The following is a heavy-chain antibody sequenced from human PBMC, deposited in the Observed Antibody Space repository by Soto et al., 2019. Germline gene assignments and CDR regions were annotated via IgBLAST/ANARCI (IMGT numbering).Heavy chain of an antibody. CDR2: IYYSENT. D-gene: IGHD4-17*01. V-gene: IGHV4-39*01. Sequence: PSQTLSLTCTVSCDSISSRSNHWGLIRQPPGKGLEWIGNIYYSENTYYNPSLKSRVTISVDTSKNQFSLRLTSVTAADTAVYYCATHPPYGPLDHWGQGTLVTVSS. CDR1: CDSISSRSNH. CDR3: ATHPPYGPLDH. J-gene: IGHJ4*02.